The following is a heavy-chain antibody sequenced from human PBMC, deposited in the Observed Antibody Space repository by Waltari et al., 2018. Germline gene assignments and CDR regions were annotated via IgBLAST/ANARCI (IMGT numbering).Heavy chain of an antibody. CDR3: AKTQFFTSYYYDSSGYYLDY. CDR1: GFTFSSYA. V-gene: IGHV3-23*01. D-gene: IGHD3-22*01. Sequence: EVQLLESGGGLVQPGGSLRLSCAASGFTFSSYAMSWVRQAPGTGLGWVSAISGSGGRTYYADSVKGRFTISRDNSKNTLYLQMNSLRAEDTAVYYCAKTQFFTSYYYDSSGYYLDYWGQGTLVTVSS. CDR2: ISGSGGRT. J-gene: IGHJ4*02.